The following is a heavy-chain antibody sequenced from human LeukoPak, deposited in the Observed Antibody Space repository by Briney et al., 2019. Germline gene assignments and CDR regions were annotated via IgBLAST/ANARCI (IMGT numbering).Heavy chain of an antibody. CDR3: ARDHCTNGVCYMGHY. Sequence: GASVQVSCKASGYTFTSYGINWVRQAPGRGLEWMGWISAYNGNTSYAQKLQCRVTMTTDTSTSTAYMELRSLRSDDTAVYYCARDHCTNGVCYMGHYWGQGPVDSVSS. CDR1: GYTFTSYG. V-gene: IGHV1-18*01. J-gene: IGHJ4*02. D-gene: IGHD2-8*01. CDR2: ISAYNGNT.